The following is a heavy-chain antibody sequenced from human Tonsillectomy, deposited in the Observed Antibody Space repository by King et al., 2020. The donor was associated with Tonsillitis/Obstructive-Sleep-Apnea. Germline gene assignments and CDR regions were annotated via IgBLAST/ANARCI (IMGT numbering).Heavy chain of an antibody. V-gene: IGHV3-30-3*01. CDR2: ISHVGSNK. D-gene: IGHD3-10*01. CDR3: ASGDYLGKDV. CDR1: GFTFSSYV. Sequence: VQLVESGGGVAQPGRSLRLSCAASGFTFSSYVMYWVRQAPGKGLEWVALISHVGSNKYYVDSLKGRFTISRDNSKSTLYLQMNSLRAEDTAVYYCASGDYLGKDVWGKGTTVTVSS. J-gene: IGHJ6*04.